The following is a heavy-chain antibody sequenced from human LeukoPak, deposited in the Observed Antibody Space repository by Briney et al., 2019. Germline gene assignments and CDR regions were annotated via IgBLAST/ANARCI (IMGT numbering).Heavy chain of an antibody. CDR1: GGSLSSGDYY. V-gene: IGHV4-30-4*01. CDR2: IYYSGST. Sequence: SETLSLTCTVSGGSLSSGDYYWSWIRQPPGKGLEWIGYIYYSGSTYYNPSLKSRVTISVDTSKNQFSLKLSSVTAADTAVYYCARDLNYYDSSGYYSYYFDYWGQGTLVTVSS. CDR3: ARDLNYYDSSGYYSYYFDY. J-gene: IGHJ4*02. D-gene: IGHD3-22*01.